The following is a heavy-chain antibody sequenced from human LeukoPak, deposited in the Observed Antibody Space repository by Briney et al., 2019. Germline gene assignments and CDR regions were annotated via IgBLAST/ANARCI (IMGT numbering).Heavy chain of an antibody. Sequence: SETLSLTCTVSGGSISSGSYYWSWIRQPAGKGLEWIGRIYTSGSTNYNPSLKSRVTISVDTSKNQFSLKLSSVTAADTAVYYCARVDVTPGALRYYHMDVWGKGTTVTVSS. CDR2: IYTSGST. D-gene: IGHD1-14*01. CDR3: ARVDVTPGALRYYHMDV. CDR1: GGSISSGSYY. V-gene: IGHV4-61*02. J-gene: IGHJ6*03.